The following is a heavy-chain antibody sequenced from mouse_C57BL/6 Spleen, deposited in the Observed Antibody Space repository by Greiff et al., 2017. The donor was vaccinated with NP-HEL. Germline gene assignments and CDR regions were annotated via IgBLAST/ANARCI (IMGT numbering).Heavy chain of an antibody. D-gene: IGHD2-4*01. CDR1: GYAFSSSW. J-gene: IGHJ3*01. V-gene: IGHV1-82*01. Sequence: QVQLQQSGPELVKPGASVKISCKASGYAFSSSWMNWVKQRPGKGLEWIGRIYPGDGDTNYNGKFKGKGTLTADKSSSTAYMQLSSLTSEDSAVYFCARPYDYASWFAYWGQGTLVTVSA. CDR3: ARPYDYASWFAY. CDR2: IYPGDGDT.